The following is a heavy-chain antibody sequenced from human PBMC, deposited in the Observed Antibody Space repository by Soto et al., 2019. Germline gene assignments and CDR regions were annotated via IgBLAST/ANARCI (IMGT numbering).Heavy chain of an antibody. Sequence: PGGALRVSCAASGFTFSTYAMNWVRQAPGKGLEWVSGISGSGDSTYYADSVKGRFTVSRDNSKNTLYLQMNSLRAEDTAVFYCAKERSSGWSFDYWGQGTLVTGST. CDR3: AKERSSGWSFDY. CDR1: GFTFSTYA. J-gene: IGHJ4*02. D-gene: IGHD6-19*01. CDR2: ISGSGDST. V-gene: IGHV3-23*01.